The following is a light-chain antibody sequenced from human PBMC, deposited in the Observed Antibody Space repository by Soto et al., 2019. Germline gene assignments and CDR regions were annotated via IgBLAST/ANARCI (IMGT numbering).Light chain of an antibody. CDR2: EVS. Sequence: QSALTQPPSASGSPGQSVTISCTGTTGDIGAFNYVSWYQQRPGKAPKLMIYEVSNRPSGVSNRFSGSKSGYTASLTISGLQAEDEADYYCNSQRSSGTRVFGTGTKLTVL. V-gene: IGLV2-14*01. CDR3: NSQRSSGTRV. CDR1: TGDIGAFNY. J-gene: IGLJ1*01.